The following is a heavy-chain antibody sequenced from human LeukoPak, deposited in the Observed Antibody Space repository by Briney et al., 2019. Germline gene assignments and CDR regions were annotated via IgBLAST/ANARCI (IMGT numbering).Heavy chain of an antibody. D-gene: IGHD3-10*01. Sequence: ASVKVSCKASGYTFTSYGISWVRQAPGQGLEWMGWISAYNGNTNYAQKLQGRVTMTTDTSTSTAYMELRSLRSDDTAVYYCARVFGFHLAAAHYYYMDVWGKGTTVTVSS. J-gene: IGHJ6*03. CDR2: ISAYNGNT. V-gene: IGHV1-18*01. CDR1: GYTFTSYG. CDR3: ARVFGFHLAAAHYYYMDV.